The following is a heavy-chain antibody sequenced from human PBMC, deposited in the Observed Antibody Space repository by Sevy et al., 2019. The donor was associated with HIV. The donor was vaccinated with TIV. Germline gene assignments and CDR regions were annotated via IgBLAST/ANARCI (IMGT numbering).Heavy chain of an antibody. CDR3: ARASRDGYNPRPFDY. V-gene: IGHV1-18*01. D-gene: IGHD5-12*01. CDR1: GFTFIDYG. J-gene: IGHJ4*02. CDR2: ISVYNGNT. Sequence: ASVKVSCKCSGFTFIDYGFSWVRQAPGQGLEWMAWISVYNGNTKYAQKLQDRVTVTVDSTTNSAYMELRSLRSDDTAVYFCARASRDGYNPRPFDYWGQGTLVTVSS.